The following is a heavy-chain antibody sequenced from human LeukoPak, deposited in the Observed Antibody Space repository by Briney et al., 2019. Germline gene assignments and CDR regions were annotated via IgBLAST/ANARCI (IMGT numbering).Heavy chain of an antibody. CDR2: ISSSSNTM. V-gene: IGHV3-48*03. Sequence: GGSLRLSCAASEFTFTSYELNWVRQAPGKGLEWVSYISSSSNTMYYADSVKGRFTISRDNAKNSLYLQMNSLRDEDTAVYYCARAFDYWGQGTLVAVSS. CDR1: EFTFTSYE. CDR3: ARAFDY. J-gene: IGHJ4*02.